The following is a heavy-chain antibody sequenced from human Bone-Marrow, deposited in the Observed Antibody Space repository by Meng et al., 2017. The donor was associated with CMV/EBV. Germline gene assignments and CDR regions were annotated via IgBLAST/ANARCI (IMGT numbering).Heavy chain of an antibody. D-gene: IGHD2-15*01. V-gene: IGHV3-23*01. J-gene: IGHJ4*02. CDR2: ISGSGANT. CDR1: GFTFSHFA. CDR3: TKDRGGFRYCSGGTCYKFDY. Sequence: GESLKISCAASGFTFSHFALNWVRQTPGGGLEWVSAISGSGANTYFEDSVKGRFTVSRDNSNNTLYLQMNNLRAEDTAVYYCTKDRGGFRYCSGGTCYKFDYWGQGTLVTVSS.